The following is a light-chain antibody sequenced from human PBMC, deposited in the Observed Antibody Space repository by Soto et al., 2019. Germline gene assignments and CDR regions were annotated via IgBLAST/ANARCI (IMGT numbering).Light chain of an antibody. J-gene: IGKJ5*01. V-gene: IGKV1-5*03. Sequence: IQMTPSRSTLSGAVCYTXDVASRASQTISSWLAWYQQKPGKAPKLLIYKASTLKSGVPARFSGSGSGTEFTLTISSLQSEDFALYYCQQYKNWPPITFGQGTRLEIK. CDR3: QQYKNWPPIT. CDR1: QTISSW. CDR2: KAS.